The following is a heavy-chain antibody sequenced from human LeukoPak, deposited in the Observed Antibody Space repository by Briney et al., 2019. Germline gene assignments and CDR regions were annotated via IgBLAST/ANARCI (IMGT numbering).Heavy chain of an antibody. Sequence: PGGSLRLSCAASGFTFSSYAMHWVRQAPGKGLEWVAVISYGGSNKYYADSVKGRFTISRDNSKNTLYLQMNSLRAEDTAVYYCARNRGYSYGYGDYWGQGTLVTVSS. CDR1: GFTFSSYA. D-gene: IGHD5-18*01. J-gene: IGHJ4*02. CDR2: ISYGGSNK. V-gene: IGHV3-30*04. CDR3: ARNRGYSYGYGDY.